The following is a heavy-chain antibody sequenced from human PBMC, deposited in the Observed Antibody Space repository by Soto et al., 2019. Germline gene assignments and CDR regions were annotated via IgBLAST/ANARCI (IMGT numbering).Heavy chain of an antibody. CDR2: MFYGVST. Sequence: SETLSLTCTVSGSSINSSGYYWGWIRQPPGKGLEWIGSMFYGVSTYYNPSLKSRVTVSVDTSKNQFSLNLRSATAADTAVYYCDRIPSRHLVDYWGQGTLVTVSS. CDR1: GSSINSSGYY. CDR3: DRIPSRHLVDY. V-gene: IGHV4-39*01. J-gene: IGHJ4*02. D-gene: IGHD6-13*01.